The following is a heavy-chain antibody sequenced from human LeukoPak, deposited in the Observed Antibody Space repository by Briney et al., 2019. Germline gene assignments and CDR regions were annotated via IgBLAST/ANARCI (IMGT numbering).Heavy chain of an antibody. J-gene: IGHJ4*02. D-gene: IGHD6-13*01. V-gene: IGHV4-59*12. CDR1: GGSLSAYY. CDR2: ISNSGSA. Sequence: PSETLSLTCTVSGGSLSAYYWSWIRQPPGKGLERIGYISNSGSANYNPSLQSRVTILIDTPKKQFSLKVNSLRDAGTAVYYCAREAAVGTGGFDYWGQGTLVTVSS. CDR3: AREAAVGTGGFDY.